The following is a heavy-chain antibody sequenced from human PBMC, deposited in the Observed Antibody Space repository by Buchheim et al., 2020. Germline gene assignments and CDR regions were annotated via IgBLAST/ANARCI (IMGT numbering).Heavy chain of an antibody. V-gene: IGHV4-34*01. Sequence: QVQLPQWGAGLLKPSETLSLTCAVYGGSFSGYYWSWIRQPPGKGLEWIGEINHSGSTNYNPSLKSRVTISVDTSKNQFSLKLSSVTAADTAVYYCARRYYDSSAIDYWGQGTL. CDR1: GGSFSGYY. CDR2: INHSGST. CDR3: ARRYYDSSAIDY. D-gene: IGHD3-22*01. J-gene: IGHJ4*02.